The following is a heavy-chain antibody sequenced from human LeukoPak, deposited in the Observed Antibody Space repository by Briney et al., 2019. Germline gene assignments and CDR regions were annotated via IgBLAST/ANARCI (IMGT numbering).Heavy chain of an antibody. CDR2: ISGSGGST. D-gene: IGHD2-2*01. Sequence: GGSLRLSCAASGFTFSSYAMSWVRHAPGKGLEWVSAISGSGGSTYYADSVKGRFTISRDNSKNTLYLQMNSLRAEDTAVYYCAKDGGLVVVPADPLDYWGQGTLVTVSS. J-gene: IGHJ4*02. V-gene: IGHV3-23*01. CDR3: AKDGGLVVVPADPLDY. CDR1: GFTFSSYA.